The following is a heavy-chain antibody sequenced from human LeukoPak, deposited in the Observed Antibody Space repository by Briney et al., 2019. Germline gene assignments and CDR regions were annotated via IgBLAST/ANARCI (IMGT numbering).Heavy chain of an antibody. V-gene: IGHV3-30-3*01. CDR1: GFTFRSYA. J-gene: IGHJ4*02. CDR3: AQGHSGSI. Sequence: PGGSLRLSCAASGFTFRSYAMHWVRQAPGKGLEWVAIISYYGSSKYYADSVKGRFTISRDNSKNTLYLQMNSLRAEDTAVYYCAQGHSGSIWGQGTLVTVSS. D-gene: IGHD1-26*01. CDR2: ISYYGSSK.